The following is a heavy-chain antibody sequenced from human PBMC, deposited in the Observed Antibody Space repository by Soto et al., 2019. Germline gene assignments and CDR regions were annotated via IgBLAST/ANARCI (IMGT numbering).Heavy chain of an antibody. V-gene: IGHV4-31*03. CDR3: ARERITMVRGTLYYYGMDV. D-gene: IGHD3-10*01. Sequence: QVQLQESGPGLVKPSQTLSLTCTVSGGSISSGGYYWSWIRQHPGKGLEWIGYIYYSGSTYYNPSLKGRVTISVDTSKNQFSLKLSSVTAADTAVYYCARERITMVRGTLYYYGMDVWGQGTTVTVSS. CDR2: IYYSGST. CDR1: GGSISSGGYY. J-gene: IGHJ6*02.